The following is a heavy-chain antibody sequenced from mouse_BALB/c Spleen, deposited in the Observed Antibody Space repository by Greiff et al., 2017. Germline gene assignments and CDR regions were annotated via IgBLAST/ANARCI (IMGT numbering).Heavy chain of an antibody. Sequence: EVQLQESGPSLVKPSQTLSLTCSVTGDSITSGYWNWIRKFPGNKLEYMGYLSYSGSTYYTPSLKSRISITRDTSKNQYYLQLNSVTTEDTATYYCARWNDYDIYYAMDYWGQGTSVTVSS. V-gene: IGHV3-8*02. D-gene: IGHD2-4*01. J-gene: IGHJ4*01. CDR1: GDSITSGY. CDR2: LSYSGST. CDR3: ARWNDYDIYYAMDY.